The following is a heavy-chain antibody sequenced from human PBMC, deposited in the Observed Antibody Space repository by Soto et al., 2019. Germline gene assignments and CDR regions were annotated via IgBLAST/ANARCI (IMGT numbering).Heavy chain of an antibody. Sequence: PGGSLRLSCAASGFTFSSYTMAWVRQAPGKGLEWVSAISDSGGSPYYADSVQGRFTISRDNSKNTLFLLMNSLRAEDTATYYCTKSRCSRNPRYVPDFRGPGILVNVSS. CDR2: ISDSGGSP. D-gene: IGHD2-2*01. V-gene: IGHV3-23*01. J-gene: IGHJ4*01. CDR3: TKSRCSRNPRYVPDF. CDR1: GFTFSSYT.